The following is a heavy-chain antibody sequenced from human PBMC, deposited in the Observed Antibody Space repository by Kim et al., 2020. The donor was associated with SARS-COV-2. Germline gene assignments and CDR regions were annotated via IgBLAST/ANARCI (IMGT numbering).Heavy chain of an antibody. J-gene: IGHJ4*01. CDR2: TYYSGST. CDR3: ARERIGYCSNSCCSLHFD. CDR1: GGSIRSYS. V-gene: IGHV4-59*01. Sequence: SETLSLTCTVSGGSIRSYSWSWIRQPPGKGLEWIGYTYYSGSTNYNPSLKSRGTILVEKSTNQFSLQLSSVTVAATAVVYCARERIGYCSNSCCSLHFD. D-gene: IGHD2-2*01.